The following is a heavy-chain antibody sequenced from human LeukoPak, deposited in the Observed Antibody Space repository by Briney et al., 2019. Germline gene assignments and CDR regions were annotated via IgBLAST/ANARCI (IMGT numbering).Heavy chain of an antibody. Sequence: PSETLSLTCAVSGGSISSGGYSWSWIRQPPGKGLEWIGYIYYSGSTNYNPSLKSRVTISVDTSKNQFSLKLSSVTAADTAVYYCARVGYYYDSRASDAFDIWGQGTMVTASS. CDR3: ARVGYYYDSRASDAFDI. V-gene: IGHV4-61*08. J-gene: IGHJ3*02. CDR1: GGSISSGGYS. CDR2: IYYSGST. D-gene: IGHD3-22*01.